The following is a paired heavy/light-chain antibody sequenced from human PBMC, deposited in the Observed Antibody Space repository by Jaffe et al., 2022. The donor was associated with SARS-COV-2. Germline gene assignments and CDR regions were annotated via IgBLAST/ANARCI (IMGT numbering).Heavy chain of an antibody. CDR2: INPSGGGT. D-gene: IGHD5-18*01. CDR3: TRSDDRSGLNWFDP. CDR1: GYTFTGYY. Sequence: QVQLVQSGAEVKKPGASVKISCKTSGYTFTGYYIQWVRQAPGQGLEWMGRINPSGGGTNYAQNFQGRVTMTRDTSINTAYMDLNSLRSDDTAVYYCTRSDDRSGLNWFDPWGQGTLVTVSS. J-gene: IGHJ5*02. V-gene: IGHV1-2*06.
Light chain of an antibody. Sequence: QSALTQPASVSGSPGQSITISCTGTSSDVGYYNLVSWYQQHPGKAPKLMIYDVNKRPSGISSRFSGSKSGNTASLTISGLQAEDEADYYCCSFVGSSTSIYVFGTGSKVTVL. J-gene: IGLJ1*01. CDR3: CSFVGSSTSIYV. CDR2: DVN. CDR1: SSDVGYYNL. V-gene: IGLV2-23*02.